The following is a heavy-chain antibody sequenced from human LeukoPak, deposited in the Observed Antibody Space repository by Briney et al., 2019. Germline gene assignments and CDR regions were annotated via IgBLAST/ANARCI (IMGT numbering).Heavy chain of an antibody. Sequence: GGSLRLSCAASGFTFSSYGMHWVRQAPGKGLEWVAFIRYDGSNKYYADSVKGRFTISRDNSKNTLYLQMNSLRAEDTAVYYCAKEVGYWGYAFDIWGQGTIVTVSS. V-gene: IGHV3-30*02. CDR2: IRYDGSNK. J-gene: IGHJ3*02. CDR3: AKEVGYWGYAFDI. CDR1: GFTFSSYG. D-gene: IGHD2-15*01.